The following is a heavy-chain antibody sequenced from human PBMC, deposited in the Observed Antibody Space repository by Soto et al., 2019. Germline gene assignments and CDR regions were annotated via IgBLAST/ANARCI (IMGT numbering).Heavy chain of an antibody. Sequence: ASVKVSCKASGYTFTSYGISWVRQAPGQGLEWMGWISAYNGNTNYAQKLQGRVTMTTDTSTSTAYMELRSLRSDDTAVYYCARDRPATSYYSYSMHVWCKGPTVTVSS. CDR3: ARDRPATSYYSYSMHV. CDR2: ISAYNGNT. CDR1: GYTFTSYG. J-gene: IGHJ6*03. D-gene: IGHD6-25*01. V-gene: IGHV1-18*01.